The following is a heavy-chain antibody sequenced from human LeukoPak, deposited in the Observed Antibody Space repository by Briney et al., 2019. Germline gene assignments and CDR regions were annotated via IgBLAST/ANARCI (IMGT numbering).Heavy chain of an antibody. Sequence: PGGSLRLSCAASGFTFSSYSMNWVRQAPGKGLEWVSSISSSSSHIYYADSVKGRFTISRDNAKNSMYLQMSSLRAEDTAVYYCARGSYGGNFRGAFDIWGQGTMVTVSS. V-gene: IGHV3-21*01. CDR1: GFTFSSYS. D-gene: IGHD4-23*01. CDR2: ISSSSSHI. J-gene: IGHJ3*02. CDR3: ARGSYGGNFRGAFDI.